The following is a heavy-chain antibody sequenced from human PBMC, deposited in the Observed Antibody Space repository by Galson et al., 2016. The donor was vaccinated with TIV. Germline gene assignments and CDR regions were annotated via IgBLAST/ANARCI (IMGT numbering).Heavy chain of an antibody. D-gene: IGHD1-26*01. J-gene: IGHJ6*02. CDR1: GFTFTDTW. V-gene: IGHV3-15*01. CDR3: TTITAVAGRSWVGAPKNYYSGMDV. Sequence: SLRLSCAASGFTFTDTWMTWVRQAPGQGLEWLGRIKGKGDGGTTDYAAPVKGRFTISRDDSRNTLYLQMNSLKTDDTAVYYCTTITAVAGRSWVGAPKNYYSGMDVWGQGATVTVSS. CDR2: IKGKGDGGTT.